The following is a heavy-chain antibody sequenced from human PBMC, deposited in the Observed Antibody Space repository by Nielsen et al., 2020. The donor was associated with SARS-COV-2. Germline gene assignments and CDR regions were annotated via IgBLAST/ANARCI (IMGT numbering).Heavy chain of an antibody. CDR2: IDWDDDK. Sequence: RQAPGKALEWLARIDWDDDKYYSPSLKSRLTITKDTSKNQVVLTMTNMDPVDTATYYCAHRRSTIFGVVIGFDPWGQGTLVTVSS. CDR3: AHRRSTIFGVVIGFDP. J-gene: IGHJ5*02. D-gene: IGHD3-3*01. V-gene: IGHV2-70*12.